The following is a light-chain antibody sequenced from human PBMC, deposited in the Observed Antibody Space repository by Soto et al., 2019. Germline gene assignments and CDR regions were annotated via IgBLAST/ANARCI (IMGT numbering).Light chain of an antibody. V-gene: IGKV1-39*01. CDR1: QDISRY. CDR3: QQGYSTPVT. Sequence: DIQMTQSPSSLSASVGDRVTITCQASQDISRYLNWYQHKPGKAPRLIIYGASNLQTGVPSRFSARGSGTEFTLTISSLLPEDFATYFCQQGYSTPVTFGQGTR. J-gene: IGKJ5*01. CDR2: GAS.